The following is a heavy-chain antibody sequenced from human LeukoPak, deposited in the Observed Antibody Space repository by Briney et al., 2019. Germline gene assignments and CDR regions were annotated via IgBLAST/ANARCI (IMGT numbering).Heavy chain of an antibody. D-gene: IGHD3-9*01. V-gene: IGHV3-23*01. CDR1: GFTFSSNA. Sequence: GGSLRLSCAASGFTFSSNAMSWVPQAPGKGLEWVSAISGSGGSTYYADSVKGRFTISRYNSKNTLYLQMNSLRAEDTAVYYCAKDFELAYHYGMDVWGQGTTVTVSS. CDR2: ISGSGGST. CDR3: AKDFELAYHYGMDV. J-gene: IGHJ6*02.